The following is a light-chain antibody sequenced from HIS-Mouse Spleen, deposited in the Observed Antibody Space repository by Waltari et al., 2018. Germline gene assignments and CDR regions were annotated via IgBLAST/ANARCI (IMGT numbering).Light chain of an antibody. Sequence: SYVLTQPPSVSVAPGKTARITCGGNNIGSKSVHWYQQEPGQAPVLVVYDDSDRPSGIPGRFSGSNSGNTATLTISRVEAGDEADYYCQVWDSSSDHVVFGGGTKLTVL. CDR1: NIGSKS. CDR2: DDS. CDR3: QVWDSSSDHVV. J-gene: IGLJ2*01. V-gene: IGLV3-21*03.